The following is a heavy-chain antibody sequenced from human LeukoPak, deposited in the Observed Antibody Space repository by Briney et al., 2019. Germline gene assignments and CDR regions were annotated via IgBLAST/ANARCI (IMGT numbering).Heavy chain of an antibody. Sequence: GASVKVSCKASGYTFSDYYMHWVRQAPGQGLEWMGWINPLSGGTNYAQKFQGRVTMTRDTSISTAYMERSRLISGDTAVYYCARVVGLQDIVVVPAAVLFDYWGQGTLVTVSS. CDR3: ARVVGLQDIVVVPAAVLFDY. CDR1: GYTFSDYY. V-gene: IGHV1-2*02. J-gene: IGHJ4*02. CDR2: INPLSGGT. D-gene: IGHD2-2*01.